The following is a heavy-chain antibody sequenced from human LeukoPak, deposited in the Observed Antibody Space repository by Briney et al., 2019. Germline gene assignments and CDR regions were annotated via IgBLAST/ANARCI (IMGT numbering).Heavy chain of an antibody. Sequence: PSETLSLTCAVSGGSISSGGYSWSWIRQPPGKGLEWIGYIYHSGSTYYNPSLKSRVTISVDRSKNQFSLKLSSVTAADTAVYYCARGSPYYYDSSGYYLTPLYYFDYWGQGTLVTVSS. CDR1: GGSISSGGYS. D-gene: IGHD3-22*01. V-gene: IGHV4-30-2*01. CDR3: ARGSPYYYDSSGYYLTPLYYFDY. CDR2: IYHSGST. J-gene: IGHJ4*02.